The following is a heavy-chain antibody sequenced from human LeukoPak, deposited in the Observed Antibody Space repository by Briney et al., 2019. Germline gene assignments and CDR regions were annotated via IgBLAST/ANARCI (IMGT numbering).Heavy chain of an antibody. CDR1: GSTFSSYA. D-gene: IGHD1-26*01. CDR3: ASGMRVGPNI. J-gene: IGHJ4*02. V-gene: IGHV3-30-3*01. CDR2: ISYDGSNK. Sequence: PGRSLRLSCAASGSTFSSYAMHWVRQAPGKGLEWVAVISYDGSNKYYADSVKGRFTISRDNSKNTLYLQMNSLRAEDTAVYYCASGMRVGPNIWGQGTLVTVSS.